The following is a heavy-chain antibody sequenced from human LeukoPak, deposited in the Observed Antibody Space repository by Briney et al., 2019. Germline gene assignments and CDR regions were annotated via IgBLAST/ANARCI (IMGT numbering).Heavy chain of an antibody. CDR3: ARHSIAAAGTFFDY. CDR2: IYYSGST. Sequence: SETLSLTCTVSGGSISSGSYYWSWIRQPPGKGLEWIGYIYYSGSTNYNPSLKSRVTISVDTSKNQFSLKLSSVTAADTAVYYCARHSIAAAGTFFDYWGQGTLVTVSS. J-gene: IGHJ4*02. CDR1: GGSISSGSYY. V-gene: IGHV4-61*01. D-gene: IGHD6-13*01.